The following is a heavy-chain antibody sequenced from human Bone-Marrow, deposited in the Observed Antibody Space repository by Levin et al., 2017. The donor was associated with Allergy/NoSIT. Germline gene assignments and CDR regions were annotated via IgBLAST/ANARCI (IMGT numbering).Heavy chain of an antibody. CDR1: GFPFSSYG. D-gene: IGHD6-13*01. Sequence: LSLTCAASGFPFSSYGIIWVRQAPGKGLEWVSYIGGDNYTKYYADSVKGRFTISRDNVKKSLYLQMNSLRGEDTAVYYCAREGSWSSTWLGNYYFDYWGQGTLVTVSS. CDR3: AREGSWSSTWLGNYYFDY. V-gene: IGHV3-48*01. CDR2: IGGDNYTK. J-gene: IGHJ4*02.